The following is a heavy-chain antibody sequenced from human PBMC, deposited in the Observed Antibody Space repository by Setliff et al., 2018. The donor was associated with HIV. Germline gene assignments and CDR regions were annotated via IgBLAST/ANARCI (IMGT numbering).Heavy chain of an antibody. V-gene: IGHV4-61*01. D-gene: IGHD6-19*01. Sequence: PSETLSLTCTVSGGSISSGSYYWSWIRQPPGRGLEWIGYIYYSGSTYYNPSLKSRVTISVDTSKNQFSLKLSSVTAADTAVYYCARESSSGWYNYFDYWGQGTLVTVS. CDR1: GGSISSGSYY. CDR2: IYYSGST. CDR3: ARESSSGWYNYFDY. J-gene: IGHJ4*02.